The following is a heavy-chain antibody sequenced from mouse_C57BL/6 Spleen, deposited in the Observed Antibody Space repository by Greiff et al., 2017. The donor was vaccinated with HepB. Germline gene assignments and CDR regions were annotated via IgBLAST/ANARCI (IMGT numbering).Heavy chain of an antibody. CDR3: ARGNYGSSYYFDY. D-gene: IGHD1-1*01. V-gene: IGHV1-80*01. J-gene: IGHJ2*01. CDR1: GYAFSSYW. Sequence: LVESGAELVKPGASVKISCKASGYAFSSYWMNWVKQRPGKGLEWIGQIYPGDGDTNYNGKFKGKATLTADKSSSTAYMQLSSLTSEDSAVYFCARGNYGSSYYFDYWGQGTTLTVSS. CDR2: IYPGDGDT.